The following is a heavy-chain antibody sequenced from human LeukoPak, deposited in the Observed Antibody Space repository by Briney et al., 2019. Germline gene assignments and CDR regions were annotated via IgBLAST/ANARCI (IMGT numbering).Heavy chain of an antibody. D-gene: IGHD1-26*01. J-gene: IGHJ4*02. CDR1: GGSISSYY. Sequence: SETLPLTCTVSGGSISSYYWSWIRQPPGKGLEWIGYIYYSGSTNYNPSLKSRVTISVDTSKNQFSLKLSSVTAADTAVYYCARIDPNSGSYTTVDYWGQGTLVTASS. V-gene: IGHV4-59*01. CDR3: ARIDPNSGSYTTVDY. CDR2: IYYSGST.